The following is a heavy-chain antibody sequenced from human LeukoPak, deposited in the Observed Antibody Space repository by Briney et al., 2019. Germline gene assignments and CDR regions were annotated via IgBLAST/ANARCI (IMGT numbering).Heavy chain of an antibody. Sequence: GGSLRLSCAASGFTFSTYEMNWVRQAPGKGLEWVSVIYSAGTTYYADSVKGRFTISRDDSKNTLYLQMNSLRAEDTAVYYCAKDQLGGLFDYWGQGTLVTVSS. CDR3: AKDQLGGLFDY. CDR1: GFTFSTYE. CDR2: IYSAGTT. J-gene: IGHJ4*02. D-gene: IGHD7-27*01. V-gene: IGHV3-66*01.